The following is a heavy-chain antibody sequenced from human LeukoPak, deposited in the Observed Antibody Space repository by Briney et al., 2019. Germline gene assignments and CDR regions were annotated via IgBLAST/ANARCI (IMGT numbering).Heavy chain of an antibody. J-gene: IGHJ4*02. Sequence: SETLSLTCTVSGGSISSSRSCWGWIRQPPGKGLEWIGSICHRGSTYFKPSLKSRVTISVDTSKNQFSLRLSSVTAADTAVYYCARDLSGNSWWGQGTLVTVSS. D-gene: IGHD4-23*01. CDR2: ICHRGST. CDR3: ARDLSGNSW. V-gene: IGHV4-39*07. CDR1: GGSISSSRSC.